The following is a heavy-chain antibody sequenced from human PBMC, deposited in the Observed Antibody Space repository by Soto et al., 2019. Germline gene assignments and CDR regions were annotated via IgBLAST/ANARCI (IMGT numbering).Heavy chain of an antibody. CDR3: ARGLFPLVRGVIGY. CDR2: IYYGGST. J-gene: IGHJ4*02. D-gene: IGHD3-10*01. CDR1: GGSISSGDYS. Sequence: SETLSLTCAVSGGSISSGDYSWNWIRQPPGKGLEWIGYIYYGGSTYYNPSLQSRVTMSVDRSRNQFSLKLNSVTAADTAVFYCARGLFPLVRGVIGYWGQGTLVTVSS. V-gene: IGHV4-30-2*01.